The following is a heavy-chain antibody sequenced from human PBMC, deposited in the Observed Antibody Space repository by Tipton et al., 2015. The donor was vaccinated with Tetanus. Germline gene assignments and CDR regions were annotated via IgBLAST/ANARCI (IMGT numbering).Heavy chain of an antibody. V-gene: IGHV3-23*01. J-gene: IGHJ4*02. CDR1: GFTFSSFA. Sequence: SLRLSCAASGFTFSSFAMTWVRQTPGKGLEWVSAISGYATSTYSADSAKGRFTISRDNSENTLYVQMDSLRAEDTAVYYCARGPYHYGDYYFDYWGRGTLVTVSS. D-gene: IGHD4-17*01. CDR3: ARGPYHYGDYYFDY. CDR2: ISGYATST.